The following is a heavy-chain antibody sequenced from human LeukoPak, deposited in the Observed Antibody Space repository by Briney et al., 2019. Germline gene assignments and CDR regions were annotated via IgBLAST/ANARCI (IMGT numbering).Heavy chain of an antibody. J-gene: IGHJ4*02. CDR2: IRYDGSNK. Sequence: GGSLGLSCAASGFTFSSHGMHWVRQAPGKGLEWVAFIRYDGSNKYYADSVKGRFTISRDNSKNTLYLQMNSLRAEDTAVYYCARSVSSSWIMPFDYWGQGTLVTVSS. V-gene: IGHV3-30*02. CDR1: GFTFSSHG. CDR3: ARSVSSSWIMPFDY. D-gene: IGHD2-2*01.